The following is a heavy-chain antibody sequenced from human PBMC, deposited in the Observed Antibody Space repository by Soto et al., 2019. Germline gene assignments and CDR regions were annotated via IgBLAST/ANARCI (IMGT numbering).Heavy chain of an antibody. J-gene: IGHJ4*02. CDR2: IYYSGST. Sequence: PSETLSLTCTVSGVSVSSGSYYWSWIRQPPGKGLEWIGYIYYSGSTNYNPSLKSRVTISVDTSKNQFSLKLSSVTAADTAVYYCARAPSNGVLMVYAIRGIFDYWGQGTLVTVSS. CDR1: GVSVSSGSYY. CDR3: ARAPSNGVLMVYAIRGIFDY. D-gene: IGHD2-8*01. V-gene: IGHV4-61*01.